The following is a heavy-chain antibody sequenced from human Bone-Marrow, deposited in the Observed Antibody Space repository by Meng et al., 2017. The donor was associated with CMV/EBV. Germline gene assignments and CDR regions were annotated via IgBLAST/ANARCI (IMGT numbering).Heavy chain of an antibody. J-gene: IGHJ6*02. CDR2: TWSARGT. Sequence: LSCTVSGGAVSSGSYHWNWVRQPPGKGLEWIGETWSARGTNYNPSLKSRLTISVDTSKNQFSLKLSSVTAADTAVYYCAREVAYYDILTGYYTGYYYYGMDVWGQGTTVTVSS. CDR1: GGAVSSGSYH. D-gene: IGHD3-9*01. V-gene: IGHV4-61*01. CDR3: AREVAYYDILTGYYTGYYYYGMDV.